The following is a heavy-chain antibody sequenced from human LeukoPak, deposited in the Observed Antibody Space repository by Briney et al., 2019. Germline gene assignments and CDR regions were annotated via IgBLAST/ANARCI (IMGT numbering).Heavy chain of an antibody. CDR1: GGSFSGYY. Sequence: SETLSLTCAVYGGSFSGYYWSWTRQPPGKGLEWIGEINHSGSTNYNPSLKSRVTISVDTSKNQFSLKLSSVTAADTAVYYCARMKLLWNWFDPWGEGTLVTVSS. V-gene: IGHV4-34*03. CDR3: ARMKLLWNWFDP. D-gene: IGHD3-10*01. J-gene: IGHJ5*02. CDR2: INHSGST.